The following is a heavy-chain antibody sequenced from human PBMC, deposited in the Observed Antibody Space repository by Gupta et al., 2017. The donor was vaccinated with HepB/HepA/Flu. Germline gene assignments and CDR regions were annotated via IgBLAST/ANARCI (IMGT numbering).Heavy chain of an antibody. Sequence: QVQLQESGPGLVKPSETLSLTCTVSGGSISSYYWSWIRQPPGKGLEWIGYIYYSGSTNYNPSLKSRVTISVDTSKNQFSLKLSSVTAADTAVYYCARGTIQVGTTVTTPGSDWFDPWGQGTLVTVSS. CDR1: GGSISSYY. D-gene: IGHD4-17*01. J-gene: IGHJ5*02. CDR2: IYYSGST. V-gene: IGHV4-59*01. CDR3: ARGTIQVGTTVTTPGSDWFDP.